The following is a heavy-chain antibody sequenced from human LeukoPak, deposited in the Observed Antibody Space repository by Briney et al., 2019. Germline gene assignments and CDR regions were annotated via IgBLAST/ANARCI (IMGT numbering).Heavy chain of an antibody. Sequence: PGGSLRLSCAASGFTFDDYGMSWVRQAPGKGLEWVSGINWNGGSTGYADSVKGRFTISRDNAKNSLYLQMNSLRAEDTASSYCARLLSTVTTNWFDPWGQGTLVTVSS. CDR2: INWNGGST. D-gene: IGHD4-11*01. V-gene: IGHV3-20*04. CDR3: ARLLSTVTTNWFDP. J-gene: IGHJ5*02. CDR1: GFTFDDYG.